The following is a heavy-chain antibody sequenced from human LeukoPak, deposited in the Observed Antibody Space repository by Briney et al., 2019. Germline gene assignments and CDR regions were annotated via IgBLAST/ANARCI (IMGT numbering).Heavy chain of an antibody. V-gene: IGHV3-7*03. Sequence: PGGSLTVSCAASGFTFSSYWLNWVRQTPGKGLEWVANIKEDGSEKYHVDSAKGRFTISRDNAKSSLYLQMNSLRAEDTALYYCARSIMGGGAFDYWGQGSQVTVSS. CDR3: ARSIMGGGAFDY. CDR1: GFTFSSYW. D-gene: IGHD3-10*01. J-gene: IGHJ4*02. CDR2: IKEDGSEK.